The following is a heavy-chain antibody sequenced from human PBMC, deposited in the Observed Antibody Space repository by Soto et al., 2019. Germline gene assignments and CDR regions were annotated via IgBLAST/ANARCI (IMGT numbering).Heavy chain of an antibody. D-gene: IGHD3-16*02. CDR2: IYYSRST. Sequence: SETLSLTCTVSGGCISSRGYYWGWIRQPPGKGQEWIGSIYYSRSTYYNPSLKSRVTISVDTSKNQFSLKLSSVTAADTAVYYCARLSYYDYVWGSYRNWEEDYYYYGMDVWGQGTTLTVSS. V-gene: IGHV4-39*01. CDR3: ARLSYYDYVWGSYRNWEEDYYYYGMDV. J-gene: IGHJ6*02. CDR1: GGCISSRGYY.